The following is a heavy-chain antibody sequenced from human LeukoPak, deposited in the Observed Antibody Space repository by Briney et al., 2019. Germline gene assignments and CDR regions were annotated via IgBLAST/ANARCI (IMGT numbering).Heavy chain of an antibody. J-gene: IGHJ5*02. CDR1: GGSFSSYY. V-gene: IGHV4-39*01. Sequence: SETLSLTCAVYGGSFSSYYWGWIRQPPGKGLEWIGSIYYSGSTYYNPSLTSRVTISVDTSKNQFSLKLSSVTAADTAVYYCARQRQKLFWFDPWGQGTLVTVSS. CDR2: IYYSGST. CDR3: ARQRQKLFWFDP.